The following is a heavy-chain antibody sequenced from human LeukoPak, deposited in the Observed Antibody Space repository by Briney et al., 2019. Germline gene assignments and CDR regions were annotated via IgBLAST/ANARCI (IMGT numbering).Heavy chain of an antibody. CDR1: GFTFSSYA. CDR2: ITGSTGNT. Sequence: SGGSLRLSCAASGFTFSSYAMTWVRQPPGKGLEGVSSITGSTGNTYYADPVKGRFTISRDNSKNTLYLQMNSLRAEDTAVYYCAKGYGFWSGYYIDYWGQGTLVTVSS. J-gene: IGHJ4*02. CDR3: AKGYGFWSGYYIDY. D-gene: IGHD3-3*01. V-gene: IGHV3-23*01.